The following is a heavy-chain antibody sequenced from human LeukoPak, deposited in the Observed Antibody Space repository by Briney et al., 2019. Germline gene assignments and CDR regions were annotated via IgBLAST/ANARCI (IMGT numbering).Heavy chain of an antibody. V-gene: IGHV3-30*02. CDR2: IRHDGSKI. CDR1: GFTFSNYG. CDR3: AKSVIPTSDEGTYYTDV. J-gene: IGHJ6*03. Sequence: GGSLRLSCVASGFTFSNYGMHWVRQAPGKGLEWAAFIRHDGSKIYYGDSVKGRFTISRDSPKSTLYLQTNSLRPEDTAVYYCAKSVIPTSDEGTYYTDVWGKGTTVIVSS. D-gene: IGHD2-21*01.